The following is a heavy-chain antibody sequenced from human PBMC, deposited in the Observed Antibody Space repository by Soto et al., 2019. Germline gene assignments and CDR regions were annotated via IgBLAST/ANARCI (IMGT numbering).Heavy chain of an antibody. CDR1: GLTVSGKKY. J-gene: IGHJ3*01. CDR2: LYDVDGT. Sequence: DVQLVESGGGLIQPGESLRLSCAAFGLTVSGKKYVAWFRQAPGKGLEWVSALYDVDGTYYADSVKGRFTTSRDSSKTTVYLQMNGLRPDDTAVYYCASWHEREHAYDVWGQGTTVTVSS. V-gene: IGHV3-53*01. D-gene: IGHD1-1*01. CDR3: ASWHEREHAYDV.